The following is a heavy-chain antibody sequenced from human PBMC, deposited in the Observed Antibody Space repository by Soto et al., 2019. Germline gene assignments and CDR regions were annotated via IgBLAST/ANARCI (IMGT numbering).Heavy chain of an antibody. V-gene: IGHV4-4*02. D-gene: IGHD3-10*01. CDR3: ARLLTMVRGVIRPYYGMDV. J-gene: IGHJ6*02. Sequence: SETLSLTCAVSGGSISSSNWRSWVRQPPGXGLEWIGEIYHSGSTNYNPSLKSRVTISVDKSKNQFSLKLSSVTAADTAVYYCARLLTMVRGVIRPYYGMDVWGQGTTVTVSS. CDR2: IYHSGST. CDR1: GGSISSSNW.